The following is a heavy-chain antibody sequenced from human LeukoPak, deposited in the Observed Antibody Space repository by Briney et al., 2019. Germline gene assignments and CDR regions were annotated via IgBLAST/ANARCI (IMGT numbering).Heavy chain of an antibody. CDR1: GFTFSSYE. CDR2: ISGSSSYI. D-gene: IGHD4-17*01. Sequence: GGSLRLSCVASGFTFSSYEMNWVRQAPGKGLEWVSSISGSSSYIYYADSVKGRFSISRDNAKNSLYLQMSSLRAEDTAVYYCWGGDKGDYEISWGQGTLVTVSS. J-gene: IGHJ5*02. V-gene: IGHV3-21*01. CDR3: WGGDKGDYEIS.